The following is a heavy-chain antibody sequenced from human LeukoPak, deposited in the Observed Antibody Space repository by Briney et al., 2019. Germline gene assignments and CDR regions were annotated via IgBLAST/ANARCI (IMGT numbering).Heavy chain of an antibody. D-gene: IGHD3-3*01. CDR3: AREGEGGLLEWLLEY. Sequence: GGSVRLSCAASGFGISDYYMSWIRQVPGKGLAWVSYISSSGGAIYYADSVKGRFSISRDNAKNSLYLQMNSLRAEDTAVYYCAREGEGGLLEWLLEYWGQGTLVTVSS. V-gene: IGHV3-11*01. CDR1: GFGISDYY. J-gene: IGHJ4*02. CDR2: ISSSGGAI.